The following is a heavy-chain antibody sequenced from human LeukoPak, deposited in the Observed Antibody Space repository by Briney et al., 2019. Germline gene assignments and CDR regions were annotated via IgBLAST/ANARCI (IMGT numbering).Heavy chain of an antibody. J-gene: IGHJ3*01. V-gene: IGHV3-7*04. CDR2: INQDGREQ. CDR1: AFIFSSFW. D-gene: IGHD2-2*01. Sequence: PGGSLRLSCAGSAFIFSSFWMSWVRQAPGKGLEWVANINQDGREQYYVDSVKGRFTISRDNAKNSLFLQMNSLRAEDTAAYFCARDIVPPGIAFDVWGQGTMVTVSS. CDR3: ARDIVPPGIAFDV.